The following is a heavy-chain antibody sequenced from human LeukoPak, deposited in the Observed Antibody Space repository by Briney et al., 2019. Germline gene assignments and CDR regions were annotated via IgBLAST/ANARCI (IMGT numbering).Heavy chain of an antibody. CDR3: AREGGRQWLVSGALDS. Sequence: SETLSLTCTVSGASVSSSRYYWTWLPQPPGKGLEWIGYIYHGSATYNPSLESRVTLSMDTSKNQYSLKMTSVTAADTAVYYCAREGGRQWLVSGALDSWGQGTLVTVSS. CDR2: IYHGSA. D-gene: IGHD6-19*01. CDR1: GASVSSSRYY. V-gene: IGHV4-61*01. J-gene: IGHJ5*01.